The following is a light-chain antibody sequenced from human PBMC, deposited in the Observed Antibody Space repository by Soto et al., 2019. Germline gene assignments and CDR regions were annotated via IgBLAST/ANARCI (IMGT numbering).Light chain of an antibody. CDR3: QQYNSYTWT. CDR1: QTTSSW. CDR2: KAS. Sequence: DIQMTLSPSTLSGSVRDRVTITCRASQTTSSWLAWYQQKPGKAPKLLIYKASSLESGVPARFSGSVSGTEFTLTISSLQPDDFATYYCQQYNSYTWTFGQGTKVDIK. V-gene: IGKV1-5*03. J-gene: IGKJ1*01.